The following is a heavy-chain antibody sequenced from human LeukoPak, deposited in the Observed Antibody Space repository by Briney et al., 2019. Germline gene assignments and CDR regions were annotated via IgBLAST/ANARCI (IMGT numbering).Heavy chain of an antibody. CDR2: IRYDGSNK. CDR1: GFTFSSYG. J-gene: IGHJ4*02. Sequence: GGPLRLSCAASGFTFSSYGMHWVRQAPGKGLEWVAFIRYDGSNKYYADSVKGRFTISRDNSKNTLYLQMNSLRAEDTAVYYCAKDSTRYYGVLTVNLREKGALDYWGQGTLVTVSS. V-gene: IGHV3-30*02. CDR3: AKDSTRYYGVLTVNLREKGALDY. D-gene: IGHD3-9*01.